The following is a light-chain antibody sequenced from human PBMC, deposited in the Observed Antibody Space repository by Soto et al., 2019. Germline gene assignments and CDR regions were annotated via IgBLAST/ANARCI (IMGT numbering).Light chain of an antibody. Sequence: EIGLTHSPGTLSLSPGERATLSFSASESVSSSYLAWYQQKPGQAPRLLIYGASNRATGIPDRFSGSGSGTDLILTISRLEPEDFAVYYCQQYGSSPHFGQGTKVDIK. V-gene: IGKV3-20*01. J-gene: IGKJ1*01. CDR1: ESVSSSY. CDR2: GAS. CDR3: QQYGSSPH.